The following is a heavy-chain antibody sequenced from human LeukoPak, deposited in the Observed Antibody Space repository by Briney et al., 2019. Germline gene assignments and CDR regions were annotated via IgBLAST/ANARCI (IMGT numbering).Heavy chain of an antibody. V-gene: IGHV3-23*01. J-gene: IGHJ4*02. D-gene: IGHD3-16*01. Sequence: GGSLRLSCAASGFTFSSYAMSWVRQAPGKGLEWVSAISGSGGSTCYADSVKGRFTISRDNSKNTLYLQMNSLRAEDTAVYYCAKDRTLYGDYLDSWGQGTLVTVSS. CDR2: ISGSGGST. CDR1: GFTFSSYA. CDR3: AKDRTLYGDYLDS.